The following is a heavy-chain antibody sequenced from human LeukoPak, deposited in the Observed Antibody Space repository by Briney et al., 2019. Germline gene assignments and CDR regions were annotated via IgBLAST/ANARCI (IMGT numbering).Heavy chain of an antibody. D-gene: IGHD1/OR15-1a*01. Sequence: GGSLRLSCATSGFTFSDYGMHWVRQAPGKGLQWLTFIKYDGRETYYADSVQGRFTISRDNSKSTLYLQLSSLRVDDTAVYYCVKEGEHDDWGQGTLVTVSS. V-gene: IGHV3-30*02. CDR1: GFTFSDYG. CDR2: IKYDGRET. J-gene: IGHJ4*02. CDR3: VKEGEHDD.